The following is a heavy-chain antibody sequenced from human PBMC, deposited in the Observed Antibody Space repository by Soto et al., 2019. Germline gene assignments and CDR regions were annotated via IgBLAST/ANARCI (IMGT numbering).Heavy chain of an antibody. V-gene: IGHV4-31*03. CDR3: AREYDSSGYRFDP. J-gene: IGHJ5*02. Sequence: TSETLSLTCTVSGGSISSGGYYWSWIRQHPGKGLEWIGYIYYSGSTYYNPSLKSRVTISVDTSKNQFSLKLSSVTAADTAVYYCAREYDSSGYRFDPWGQGTLVTVSS. CDR2: IYYSGST. D-gene: IGHD3-22*01. CDR1: GGSISSGGYY.